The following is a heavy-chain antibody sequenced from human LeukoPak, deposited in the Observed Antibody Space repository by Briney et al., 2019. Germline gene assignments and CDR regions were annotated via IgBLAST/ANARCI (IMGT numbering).Heavy chain of an antibody. CDR3: ARDSPLAGVDP. Sequence: GGSLRLSCAASGFTVSGNYMSWVRQAPGKGLEWVSIIYSGGTTYYADSVKGRFTISRDHSKNTLYLQMNSLRAEDTAVYYCARDSPLAGVDPWGQGTLVTVSS. CDR1: GFTVSGNY. CDR2: IYSGGTT. J-gene: IGHJ5*02. D-gene: IGHD3-10*01. V-gene: IGHV3-53*01.